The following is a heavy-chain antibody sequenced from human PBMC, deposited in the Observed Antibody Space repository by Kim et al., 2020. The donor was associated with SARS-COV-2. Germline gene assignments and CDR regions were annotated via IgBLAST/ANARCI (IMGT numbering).Heavy chain of an antibody. CDR2: IYYSGST. CDR3: ARPRSIERGAEEQGDY. J-gene: IGHJ4*02. V-gene: IGHV4-39*01. CDR1: GGSISSSSYY. Sequence: SETLSLTCTVSGGSISSSSYYWGWIRQPPGKGLEWIGSIYYSGSTYYNPSLKSRVTISVDTSKNQFSLKLSSVTAADTAVYYCARPRSIERGAEEQGDYWGQGTLVTVSS. D-gene: IGHD3-10*01.